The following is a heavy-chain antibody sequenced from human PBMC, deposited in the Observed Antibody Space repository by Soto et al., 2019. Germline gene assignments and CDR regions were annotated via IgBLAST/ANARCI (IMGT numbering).Heavy chain of an antibody. J-gene: IGHJ5*02. D-gene: IGHD3-10*01. V-gene: IGHV1-69*13. CDR2: IIPIFGTA. CDR1: GGTFSSYA. Sequence: ASVKVSCKASGGTFSSYAISWVRQAPGQGLEWMGGIIPIFGTANYAQKFQGRVTITADESTSTAYMELSSLRSEDTAVYYCARADSYVSGSYYNEWFDPWGQGTPVTVSS. CDR3: ARADSYVSGSYYNEWFDP.